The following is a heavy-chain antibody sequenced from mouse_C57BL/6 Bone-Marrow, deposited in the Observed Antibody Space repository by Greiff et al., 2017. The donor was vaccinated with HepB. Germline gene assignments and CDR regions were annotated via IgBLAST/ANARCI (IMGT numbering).Heavy chain of an antibody. CDR1: GYSITSGYY. V-gene: IGHV3-6*01. CDR2: LSYDGSN. CDR3: AREEGLTGTDFDY. D-gene: IGHD4-1*01. J-gene: IGHJ2*01. Sequence: DVHLVESGPGLVKPSQSLSLTCSVTGYSITSGYYWNWIRQFPGNKLEWMGYLSYDGSNNYNPSLKNRISITRDTSKNQFFLKLNSVTTEDTATYYCAREEGLTGTDFDYWGQGTTLTVSS.